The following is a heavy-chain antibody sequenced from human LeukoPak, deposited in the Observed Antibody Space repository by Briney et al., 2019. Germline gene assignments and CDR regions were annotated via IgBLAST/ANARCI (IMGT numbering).Heavy chain of an antibody. CDR1: GGSFSGYY. CDR3: TRESNVVVIAGTFDY. V-gene: IGHV3-15*01. Sequence: ETLSLTCAVYGGSFSGYYWSWVRQAPGKGLEWVGRTKSKTDGGTTDYAAPVKGRFTISRDDSKNTLYLQMNSLKTEDTAVYYCTRESNVVVIAGTFDYWGQGTLVTVSS. CDR2: TKSKTDGGTT. D-gene: IGHD2-21*01. J-gene: IGHJ4*02.